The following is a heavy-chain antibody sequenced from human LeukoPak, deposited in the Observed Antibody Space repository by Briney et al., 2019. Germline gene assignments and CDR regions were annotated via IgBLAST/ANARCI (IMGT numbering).Heavy chain of an antibody. CDR2: MNPNSGNT. Sequence: ASVKVSCKASGYTFTSYDINWVRQATGQGLEWMGWMNPNSGNTNYAQKLQGRVTMTTDTSTSTAYMELRSLRSDDTAVYYCATSYVPAATTRFDYWGQGTLVTVSS. V-gene: IGHV1-18*01. CDR1: GYTFTSYD. CDR3: ATSYVPAATTRFDY. D-gene: IGHD2-2*01. J-gene: IGHJ4*02.